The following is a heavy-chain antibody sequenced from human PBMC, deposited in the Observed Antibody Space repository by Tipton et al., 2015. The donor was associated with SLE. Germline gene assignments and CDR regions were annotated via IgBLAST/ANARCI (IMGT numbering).Heavy chain of an antibody. CDR2: MNPNSGNT. D-gene: IGHD3-10*01. Sequence: QSGAEVKKPGASVKVSCKASGYTFTSYDINWVRQATGQGLEWMGWMNPNSGNTGYAQKFAGRVTMTRDTSINTAYMELSSLRSEDTAVYYCARGELWFRELKAYYFDYWGQGTLVTVSS. CDR3: ARGELWFRELKAYYFDY. CDR1: GYTFTSYD. V-gene: IGHV1-8*02. J-gene: IGHJ4*02.